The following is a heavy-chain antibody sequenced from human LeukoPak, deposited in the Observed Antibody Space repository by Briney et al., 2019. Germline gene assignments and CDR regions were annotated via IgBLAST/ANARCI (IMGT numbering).Heavy chain of an antibody. D-gene: IGHD3-16*01. CDR2: MNPNSGNT. J-gene: IGHJ4*02. Sequence: GASVKVSCKASVYTFTIYDINWVRHATGQGLEWMGWMNPNSGNTGYAQKFQGRVTMTSHTSISAAYMELSSLRSEDTAGYYCAKYKIGDYVDSGKRDCFDQWGQGTPVTVSS. CDR1: VYTFTIYD. CDR3: AKYKIGDYVDSGKRDCFDQ. V-gene: IGHV1-8*01.